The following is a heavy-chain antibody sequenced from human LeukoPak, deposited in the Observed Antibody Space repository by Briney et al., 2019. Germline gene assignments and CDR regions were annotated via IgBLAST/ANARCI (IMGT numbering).Heavy chain of an antibody. J-gene: IGHJ4*02. CDR3: ARENPSGYYNRPIDY. D-gene: IGHD3-22*01. CDR2: IYYSGSI. V-gene: IGHV4-59*01. CDR1: GASISSYY. Sequence: SETLSLICTVSGASISSYYWSWVRQPPGKGLEWIGDIYYSGSIKYNPSLKSRVTMSVDTSKNQFSLKLSSVTAADTAIYYCARENPSGYYNRPIDYWGQGTLVTVSS.